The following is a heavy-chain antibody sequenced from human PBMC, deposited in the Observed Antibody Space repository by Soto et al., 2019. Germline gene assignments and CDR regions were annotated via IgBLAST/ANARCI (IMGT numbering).Heavy chain of an antibody. Sequence: LTCTVSGGSVRRGDSSWSGIRQPPGKGLEWIGSIYHGGSTYYNPSLNSRVTLSIDMTNNHVSLILNSVTAADTAVYYCARVGPLVPYYYDSSPYTFENWFDPWGQGTLVTVSS. D-gene: IGHD3-22*01. CDR2: IYHGGST. CDR1: GGSVRRGDSS. V-gene: IGHV4-30-4*01. CDR3: ARVGPLVPYYYDSSPYTFENWFDP. J-gene: IGHJ5*02.